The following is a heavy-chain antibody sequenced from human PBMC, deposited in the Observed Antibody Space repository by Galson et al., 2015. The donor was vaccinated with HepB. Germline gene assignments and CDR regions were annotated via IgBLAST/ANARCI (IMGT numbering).Heavy chain of an antibody. CDR3: TRVGNDYSNYGAFDY. CDR1: GFTFGDYA. Sequence: SLRLSCAASGFTFGDYAMSWVRQAPGKGLEWVGFIRIKAYGETTEYAASVKGRFTISRDDSKSIAYLQMSSLRTEDTALYYCTRVGNDYSNYGAFDYGGQGTLVTVSS. D-gene: IGHD4-11*01. V-gene: IGHV3-49*04. J-gene: IGHJ4*02. CDR2: IRIKAYGETT.